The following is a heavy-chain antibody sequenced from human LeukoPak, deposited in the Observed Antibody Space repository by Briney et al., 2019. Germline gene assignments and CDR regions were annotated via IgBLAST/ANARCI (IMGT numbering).Heavy chain of an antibody. Sequence: GGSLRLSCAASGFTFSSYAMSWVRQAPGKGLEWVSVISGSGGNTYYADSVKGRFTISRDNSKNTLSLEMNSLRADDTAIYYCTRSGYRHPYHFESWGQGTLVIVSS. CDR1: GFTFSSYA. CDR3: TRSGYRHPYHFES. D-gene: IGHD3-22*01. CDR2: ISGSGGNT. V-gene: IGHV3-23*01. J-gene: IGHJ4*02.